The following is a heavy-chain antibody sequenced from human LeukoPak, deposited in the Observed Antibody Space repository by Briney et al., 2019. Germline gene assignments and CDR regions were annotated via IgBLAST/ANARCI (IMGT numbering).Heavy chain of an antibody. Sequence: SETLSLTCTVSGGSVSSGGSYWNWIRQPPGKGLEWTGYIYYSGSTKYNPSLKSRVSISVDTSKNQFSLKLSSVTAADTAVYYCARGTHTVTTYFDYWGQGTLVTVSS. D-gene: IGHD4-11*01. CDR3: ARGTHTVTTYFDY. J-gene: IGHJ4*02. V-gene: IGHV4-61*08. CDR2: IYYSGST. CDR1: GGSVSSGGSY.